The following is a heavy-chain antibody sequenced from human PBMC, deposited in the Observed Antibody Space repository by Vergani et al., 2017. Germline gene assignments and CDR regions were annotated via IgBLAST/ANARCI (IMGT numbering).Heavy chain of an antibody. CDR3: AGLERSGYGGDIYDYMDV. CDR2: IYPGDSDT. Sequence: EVQLVQSGAEVKKPGESLKISCKGSGYSFTSYWIGWVRQMPGKGLEWMGIIYPGDSDTRYSPSFQGQVTISADKSIITAYLQWSSLKASDTAMYYCAGLERSGYGGDIYDYMDVWGKGTTVTVSS. D-gene: IGHD5-12*01. J-gene: IGHJ6*03. CDR1: GYSFTSYW. V-gene: IGHV5-51*03.